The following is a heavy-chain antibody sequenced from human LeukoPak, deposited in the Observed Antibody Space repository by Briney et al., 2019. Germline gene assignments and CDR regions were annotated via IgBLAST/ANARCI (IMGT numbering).Heavy chain of an antibody. CDR1: GYTFTSYG. Sequence: ASVKVSCKASGYTFTSYGISWVRQAPGQGLEWMGWISAYNGNTNYAQKLQGRVTMTTDTSTSTAYMELRSLRSDDTAVYYCARVSPRIAVAGTGERQNFDYWGQGTLVTVSS. J-gene: IGHJ4*02. CDR3: ARVSPRIAVAGTGERQNFDY. V-gene: IGHV1-18*01. CDR2: ISAYNGNT. D-gene: IGHD6-19*01.